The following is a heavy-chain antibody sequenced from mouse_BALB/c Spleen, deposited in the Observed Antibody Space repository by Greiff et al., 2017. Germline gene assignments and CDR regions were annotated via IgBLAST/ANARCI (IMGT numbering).Heavy chain of an antibody. Sequence: EVQLQESGPGLVKPSQSLSLTCSVTGYSITSGYYWNWIRQFPGNKLEWMGYISYDGSNNYNPSLKNRISITRDTSKNQFFLKLNSVTTEDTATYYCAREGNYEGYAMDYWGQGTSVTVSS. J-gene: IGHJ4*01. CDR1: GYSITSGYY. CDR2: ISYDGSN. V-gene: IGHV3-6*02. CDR3: AREGNYEGYAMDY. D-gene: IGHD2-1*01.